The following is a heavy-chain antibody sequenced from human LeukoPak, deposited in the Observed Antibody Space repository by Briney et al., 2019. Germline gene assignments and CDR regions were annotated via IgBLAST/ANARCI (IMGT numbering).Heavy chain of an antibody. D-gene: IGHD1-1*01. CDR1: GFAFSNYW. CDR2: IKPDRTEK. Sequence: PGGSLRLSCAASGFAFSNYWMTWVRQAPGKGLQWVANIKPDRTEKNYVDSVKGGFTISRDNAKNSVYLQLNTLRADDTALYHCARTPLTQLEPDFFDSWGQGTLLSVS. CDR3: ARTPLTQLEPDFFDS. J-gene: IGHJ4*02. V-gene: IGHV3-7*01.